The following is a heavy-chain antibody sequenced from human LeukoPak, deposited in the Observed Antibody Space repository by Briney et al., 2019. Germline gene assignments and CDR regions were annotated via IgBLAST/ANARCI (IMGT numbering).Heavy chain of an antibody. D-gene: IGHD6-13*01. Sequence: PGGSLRLSCAASGFTFSSYSMNWVRQAPGKGLEWVSYISSSSSTIYYADSVKGRFTISRDNAKNSLYLQMNSLRAEDTAVYYCVASTGYSSSWFYFGYWGQGTLVTVSS. V-gene: IGHV3-48*01. CDR3: VASTGYSSSWFYFGY. CDR2: ISSSSSTI. CDR1: GFTFSSYS. J-gene: IGHJ4*02.